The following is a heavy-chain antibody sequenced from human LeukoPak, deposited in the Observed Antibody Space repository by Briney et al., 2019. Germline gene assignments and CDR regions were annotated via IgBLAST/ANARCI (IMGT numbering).Heavy chain of an antibody. D-gene: IGHD1-26*01. CDR1: GGTFSSYA. Sequence: ASVKVSCKASGGTFSSYAISWVRQAPGHGLEWLGGIIPIFGTANYAQKFQGRVTITTDESTSTAYMELSSLRSEDTAVYYCARGQLGATGRLDFDYWGQGTLVTVSS. CDR2: IIPIFGTA. J-gene: IGHJ4*02. CDR3: ARGQLGATGRLDFDY. V-gene: IGHV1-69*05.